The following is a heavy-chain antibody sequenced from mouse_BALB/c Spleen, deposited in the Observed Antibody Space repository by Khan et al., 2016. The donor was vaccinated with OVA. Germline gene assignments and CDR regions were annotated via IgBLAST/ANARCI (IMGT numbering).Heavy chain of an antibody. CDR3: ARRNYCGYTFAY. Sequence: QVQLKESGAELARPGASVKLSCKASGYTFTDYYINWVKQRTGQGLEWIGEISPGSGDTYYNERFKGKATLTADKSSSTAYMQLSSLTSEASAVYFGARRNYCGYTFAYWGQGTLVTVSA. J-gene: IGHJ3*01. CDR2: ISPGSGDT. V-gene: IGHV1-77*01. D-gene: IGHD1-2*01. CDR1: GYTFTDYY.